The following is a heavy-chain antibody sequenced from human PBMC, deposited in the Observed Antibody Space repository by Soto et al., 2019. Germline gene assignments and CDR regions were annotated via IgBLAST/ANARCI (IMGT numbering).Heavy chain of an antibody. CDR1: GASVNNNTCY. CDR3: VAGVLREDSNGGSALTF. J-gene: IGHJ4*02. D-gene: IGHD6-19*01. CDR2: IYYSGAT. Sequence: QVQLQESGPGLVKPSETLSLTCTVSGASVNNNTCYWSWIRQPPGKGLEWIGYIYYSGATNYNPSLKVGVPIYRGTPRTKYSWRLNSGTAGEPAGFYCVAGVLREDSNGGSALTFGARGPLVTVSS. V-gene: IGHV4-61*01.